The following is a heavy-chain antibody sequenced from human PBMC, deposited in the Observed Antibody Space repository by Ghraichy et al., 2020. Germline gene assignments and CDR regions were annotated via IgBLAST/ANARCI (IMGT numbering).Heavy chain of an antibody. V-gene: IGHV4-39*01. CDR3: ARLVRGYSYGLASRAFDI. D-gene: IGHD5-18*01. CDR2: IYYSGST. Sequence: SETLSLTCFVSGGSISSSSYYWGWIRQPPGKGLEWIGSIYYSGSTYYNPSLESRVTISVDTSKNQFSLKLSSVTAADTAVYYCARLVRGYSYGLASRAFDIWGQGTMVTVSS. CDR1: GGSISSSSYY. J-gene: IGHJ3*02.